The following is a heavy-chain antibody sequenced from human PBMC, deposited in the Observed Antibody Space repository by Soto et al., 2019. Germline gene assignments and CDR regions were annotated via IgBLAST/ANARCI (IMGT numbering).Heavy chain of an antibody. CDR2: ISYDGSNK. Sequence: QVQLVESGGGVVQPGRSLRLSCAASGFTFSSYGMHWVRQAPGKGLEWVAVISYDGSNKYYADSVKGRFTISRDNSKNTLYLQMNSLRAEDTAGYYCANPFQDYGDYALVYWGQGPLDTVSS. CDR3: ANPFQDYGDYALVY. CDR1: GFTFSSYG. D-gene: IGHD4-17*01. V-gene: IGHV3-30*18. J-gene: IGHJ4*01.